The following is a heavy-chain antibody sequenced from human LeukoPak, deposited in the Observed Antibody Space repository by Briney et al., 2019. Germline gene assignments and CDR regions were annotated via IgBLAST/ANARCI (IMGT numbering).Heavy chain of an antibody. V-gene: IGHV1-69*05. CDR3: VWKGCSSNSCSNHYFDY. Sequence: SVKVSCKASGGTFSSYAISWVRQAPGQGLEWMGGIIPIFGTANYAQKFQGRVTITTDESTSAAYMELSSLRSEDTAVYYCVWKGCSSNSCSNHYFDYWGQGTLVTVSS. CDR2: IIPIFGTA. CDR1: GGTFSSYA. J-gene: IGHJ4*02. D-gene: IGHD2-2*01.